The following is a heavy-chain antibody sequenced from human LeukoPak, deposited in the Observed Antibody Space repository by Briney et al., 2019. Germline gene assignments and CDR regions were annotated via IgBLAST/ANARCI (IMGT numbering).Heavy chain of an antibody. CDR1: GGSISSGDYY. CDR2: IYYSGST. V-gene: IGHV4-30-4*08. J-gene: IGHJ5*02. Sequence: SQTLSLTCTVSGGSISSGDYYWSWIRQPPGKGLEWIGYIYYSGSTYYNPSLTSRVTISVDTSKNQFSLKLSSVTAADTAVYYCARDHCYDSRNWFDPWGQGTLVTVSS. D-gene: IGHD3-22*01. CDR3: ARDHCYDSRNWFDP.